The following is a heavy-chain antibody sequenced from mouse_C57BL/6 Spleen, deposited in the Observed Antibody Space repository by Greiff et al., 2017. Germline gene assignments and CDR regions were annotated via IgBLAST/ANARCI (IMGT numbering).Heavy chain of an antibody. CDR2: IYPGDGDT. CDR1: GYAFSSSW. V-gene: IGHV1-82*01. J-gene: IGHJ3*01. D-gene: IGHD2-4*01. Sequence: QVQLQQSGPELVKPGASVKISCKASGYAFSSSWMNWVKQRPGKGLEWIGRIYPGDGDTNYNGKFKGKATLTADKSSSTAYMQLSSLTSEDSAVYCCARYDYDGFAYWGQGTLVTVSA. CDR3: ARYDYDGFAY.